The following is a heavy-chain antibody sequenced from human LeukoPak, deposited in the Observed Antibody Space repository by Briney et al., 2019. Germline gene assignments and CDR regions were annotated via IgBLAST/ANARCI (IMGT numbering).Heavy chain of an antibody. V-gene: IGHV4-39*07. J-gene: IGHJ5*02. D-gene: IGHD2-2*02. CDR1: GGSISSSSYY. Sequence: SETLSLTCTVSGGSISSSSYYWGWIRQPPGKGLEWIGRIYYTGRTYYNPSLKSRVTISVDTSKNQCSLKLSSVTAADTAVYYCARAPNCSSTSCYRGNNWFDPWGQGTLVTVSS. CDR3: ARAPNCSSTSCYRGNNWFDP. CDR2: IYYTGRT.